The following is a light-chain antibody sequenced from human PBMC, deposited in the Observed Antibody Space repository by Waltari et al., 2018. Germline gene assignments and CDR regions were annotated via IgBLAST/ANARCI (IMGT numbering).Light chain of an antibody. CDR1: SSDVGSYNL. CDR2: EGT. J-gene: IGLJ2*01. Sequence: QSALTQPASVSGSPGQSITISCTGTSSDVGSYNLVSWYQQHPGKAPKLMIYEGTKRPSGVSNRCSGSKSGNTASLTISRLQAEDEADYCCCSYAGSTTHVIFGGGTKLTVL. V-gene: IGLV2-23*01. CDR3: CSYAGSTTHVI.